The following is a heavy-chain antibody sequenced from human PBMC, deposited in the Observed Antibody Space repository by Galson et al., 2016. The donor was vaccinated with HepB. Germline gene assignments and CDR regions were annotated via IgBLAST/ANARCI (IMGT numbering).Heavy chain of an antibody. CDR2: INQDGSQK. J-gene: IGHJ4*02. V-gene: IGHV3-7*03. CDR1: GFTFSGDW. D-gene: IGHD2-21*02. Sequence: SLRLSCAASGFTFSGDWMGWVRQAPGKGLESVAKINQDGSQKYYVDSVKGRFTISRDNAKNSLYLQMNSLRAEDTAVFYCATERWWRLDSWSQGTSVTVS. CDR3: ATERWWRLDS.